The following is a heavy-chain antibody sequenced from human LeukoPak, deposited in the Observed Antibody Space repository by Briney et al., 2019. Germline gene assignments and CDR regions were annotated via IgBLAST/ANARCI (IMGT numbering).Heavy chain of an antibody. CDR1: GGTFSSYA. J-gene: IGHJ6*03. Sequence: GASVKVSCKASGGTFSSYAISWVRQAPGQGLEWMGGIIPIFGTANYAQKFQGRVTITADKSTSTAYMELSSLRSEDTAVYYCAKTGYWDYYYYYYMDVWGKGTTVTVSS. CDR3: AKTGYWDYYYYYYMDV. D-gene: IGHD3-9*01. CDR2: IIPIFGTA. V-gene: IGHV1-69*06.